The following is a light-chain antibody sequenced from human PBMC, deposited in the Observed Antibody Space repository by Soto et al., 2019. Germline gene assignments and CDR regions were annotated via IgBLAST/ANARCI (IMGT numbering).Light chain of an antibody. CDR2: DVS. CDR1: SSDVGGYDY. Sequence: QSVLTQPPSPSGSPGQSVAISCTGTSSDVGGYDYVSWYQQDPGKAPKLMIYDVSKRPSWVPDRFSGSKSGNTASLTVSGLQAEDEADYYCSSYAGTHIVFGTGTKVTVL. V-gene: IGLV2-8*01. J-gene: IGLJ1*01. CDR3: SSYAGTHIV.